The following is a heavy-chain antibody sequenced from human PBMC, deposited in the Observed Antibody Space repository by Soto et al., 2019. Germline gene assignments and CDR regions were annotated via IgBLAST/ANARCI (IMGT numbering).Heavy chain of an antibody. CDR2: IYYSGST. CDR1: GGSISSGGYY. V-gene: IGHV4-31*03. Sequence: SETLSLTCTVSGGSISSGGYYWSWIRQHPGKGLEWIGYIYYSGSTYYNPSLKSRVTISVDTSKNQFSLKLSSVTAADTAVYYCARDRPYLGAGARPYGMDVWGQGTTVTVSS. D-gene: IGHD6-19*01. J-gene: IGHJ6*02. CDR3: ARDRPYLGAGARPYGMDV.